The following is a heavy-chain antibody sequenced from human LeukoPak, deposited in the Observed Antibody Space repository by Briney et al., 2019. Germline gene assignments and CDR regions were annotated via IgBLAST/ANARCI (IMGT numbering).Heavy chain of an antibody. Sequence: SETLSLTCTVSNGSMTSDSYYWAWVRQPPGKGLEWIGAIFYSGKTYYSASLKSRVTVSLDTSKKNFSLRLSSVTAADTAVYYCARLWIVATWFDAWGQGALVTVSS. CDR3: ARLWIVATWFDA. V-gene: IGHV4-39*02. CDR2: IFYSGKT. D-gene: IGHD2-2*03. CDR1: NGSMTSDSYY. J-gene: IGHJ5*02.